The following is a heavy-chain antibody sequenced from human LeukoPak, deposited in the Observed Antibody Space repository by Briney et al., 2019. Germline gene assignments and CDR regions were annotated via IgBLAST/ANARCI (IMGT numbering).Heavy chain of an antibody. CDR3: AGDDGDNFRGLRY. D-gene: IGHD3-10*01. CDR2: IYTSGTT. J-gene: IGHJ4*02. V-gene: IGHV4-4*07. Sequence: PSETLSLTCTVSGGSITSYYWSWIRQPAGKEMEWIGRIYTSGTTNYNPSLKSRVTMSLDTSKNQFSLRLSSVTAADTAVYYCAGDDGDNFRGLRYWGQGTLVTVSS. CDR1: GGSITSYY.